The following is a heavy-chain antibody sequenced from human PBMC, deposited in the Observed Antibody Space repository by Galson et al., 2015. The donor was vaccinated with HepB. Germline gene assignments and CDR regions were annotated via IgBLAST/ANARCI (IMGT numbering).Heavy chain of an antibody. V-gene: IGHV3-30*18. Sequence: CAASGFTFSSYGMHWVRQAPGKGLEWVAVISYDGSNKYYADSVKGRFTISRDNSKNTLYLQMNSLRAEDTAVYYCAKGGGYDSSGYSRVAEHYFDYWGQGTLVTVSS. D-gene: IGHD3-22*01. CDR1: GFTFSSYG. CDR2: ISYDGSNK. J-gene: IGHJ4*02. CDR3: AKGGGYDSSGYSRVAEHYFDY.